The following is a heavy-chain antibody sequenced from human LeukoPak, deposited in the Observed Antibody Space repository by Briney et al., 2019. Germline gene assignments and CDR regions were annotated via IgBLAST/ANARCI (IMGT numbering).Heavy chain of an antibody. CDR3: AKVRGKVTMVRGVPDY. CDR1: GFTVTNNY. V-gene: IGHV3-53*01. J-gene: IGHJ4*02. CDR2: IYSGGGT. D-gene: IGHD3-10*01. Sequence: GGSLRLSCAASGFTVTNNYMSWVRQAPGKGLEWVSLIYSGGGTSYADSVKGRFTISRDNSKNTLYLQMNSLRAEDTAVYYCAKVRGKVTMVRGVPDYWGQGTLVTVSS.